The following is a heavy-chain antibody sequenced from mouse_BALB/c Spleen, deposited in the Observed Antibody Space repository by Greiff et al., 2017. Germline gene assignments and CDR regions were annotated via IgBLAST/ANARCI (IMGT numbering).Heavy chain of an antibody. V-gene: IGHV2-9*02. CDR1: GFSLTSYG. D-gene: IGHD2-3*01. CDR2: IWAGGST. Sequence: VKVVESGPGLVAPSQSLSITCTVSGFSLTSYGVHWVRQPPGKGLEWLGVIWAGGSTNYNSALMSRLSISKDNSKSQVFLKMNSLQTDDTAMYYWAREDDCYRFAYRGQGTLVTVSA. J-gene: IGHJ3*01. CDR3: AREDDCYRFAY.